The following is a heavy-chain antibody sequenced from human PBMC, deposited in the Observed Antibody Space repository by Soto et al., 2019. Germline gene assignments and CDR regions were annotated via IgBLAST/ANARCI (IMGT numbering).Heavy chain of an antibody. V-gene: IGHV1-69*13. CDR2: IIPVFGKA. CDR1: GGTFSRYA. CDR3: ARDGTLYDSSAYYYVY. J-gene: IGHJ4*02. D-gene: IGHD3-22*01. Sequence: ASVKVSCKASGGTFSRYAINWLRQAPGQGLEWMGGIIPVFGKANYAQKFQGRVTITADESTTTGYMELRSLTSEDTAVYYCARDGTLYDSSAYYYVYWGQGTLVTVSS.